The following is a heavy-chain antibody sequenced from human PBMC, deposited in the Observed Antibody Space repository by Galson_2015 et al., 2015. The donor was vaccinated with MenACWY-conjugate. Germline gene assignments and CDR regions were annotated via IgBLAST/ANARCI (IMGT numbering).Heavy chain of an antibody. V-gene: IGHV4-59*08. CDR1: GGSISGYY. Sequence: SETLSLTCTVSGGSISGYYWSWIRQSPGKGLEWLGYISYSGDTNYNPSLKSRVAISVDTSTNRFSLSLSSVTAADTAMYYCVRHLYGGGECYFCYFDYWGQGTLVTVSS. CDR2: ISYSGDT. D-gene: IGHD2-21*01. J-gene: IGHJ4*02. CDR3: VRHLYGGGECYFCYFDY.